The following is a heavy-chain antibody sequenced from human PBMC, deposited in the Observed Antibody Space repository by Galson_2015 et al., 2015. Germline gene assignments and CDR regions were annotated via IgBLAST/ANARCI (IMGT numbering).Heavy chain of an antibody. D-gene: IGHD4-17*01. CDR3: ASGDYEIHYFDY. V-gene: IGHV3-53*01. J-gene: IGHJ4*02. CDR1: GFTVSSDF. Sequence: SLRLSCAASGFTVSSDFMSWVRQAPGKGLECVSLIYSGGSTYYADSVKGRFTISRDNSKNTLYLQMNSLRAEDTAVYYCASGDYEIHYFDYWGQGTLVTVSS. CDR2: IYSGGST.